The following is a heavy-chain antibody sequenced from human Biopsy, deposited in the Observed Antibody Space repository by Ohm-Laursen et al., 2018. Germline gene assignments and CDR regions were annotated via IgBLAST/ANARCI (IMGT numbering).Heavy chain of an antibody. J-gene: IGHJ5*02. CDR3: ARGGGYNWNNGWFDP. CDR2: IIGIFRTA. Sequence: GDSVKVSCKASGYTFINYGFSWVRQAPGQGLEWMGGIIGIFRTAHYAQKFQGRVTITADEFMSTAYMELSSLRSEDTAVYYCARGGGYNWNNGWFDPWGRGSLVTVSS. V-gene: IGHV1-69*13. D-gene: IGHD1/OR15-1a*01. CDR1: GYTFINYG.